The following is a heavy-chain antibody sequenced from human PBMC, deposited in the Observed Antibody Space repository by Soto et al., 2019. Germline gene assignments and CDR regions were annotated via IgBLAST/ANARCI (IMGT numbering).Heavy chain of an antibody. Sequence: EVQLVESGGGLVQPGGSLRLSCAASGFTLSNYWMHWDRQAPGTGLVWVSRISSDGSSPNYADSVKGRFTISSDNAKNTLHLQMKCLRAVDTAVYYCASVPYCSSSSCYSYFDSWGQGTLVTVSS. J-gene: IGHJ4*02. V-gene: IGHV3-74*01. CDR1: GFTLSNYW. CDR2: ISSDGSSP. D-gene: IGHD2-2*01. CDR3: ASVPYCSSSSCYSYFDS.